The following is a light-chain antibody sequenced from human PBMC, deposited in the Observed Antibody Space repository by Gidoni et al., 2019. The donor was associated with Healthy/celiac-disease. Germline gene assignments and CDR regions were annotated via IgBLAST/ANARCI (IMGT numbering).Light chain of an antibody. V-gene: IGKV1-39*01. Sequence: DIQMTQSPSSLSASVGDRVTITCRASQSISSYLNWYQTKPGKAPKLLIYAASSLQSGVPSRFIGSGSGTDFTLTISSLQPEDFATYYCQQSYSTPRFTFGPGTKVDIK. CDR2: AAS. CDR3: QQSYSTPRFT. CDR1: QSISSY. J-gene: IGKJ3*01.